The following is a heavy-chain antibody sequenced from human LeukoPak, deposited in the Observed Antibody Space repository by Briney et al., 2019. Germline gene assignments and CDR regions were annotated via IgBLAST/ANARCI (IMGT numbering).Heavy chain of an antibody. D-gene: IGHD5-18*01. CDR3: ARRTYNYGFLNC. CDR1: GGSISSSSYN. V-gene: IGHV4-39*01. J-gene: IGHJ4*02. Sequence: TPPETLSLTCTVSGGSISSSSYNWGWIRQPPGKGLEWIGNFRHSGSTYYNPSLKSRVTISIDTSKNQLSLQLSSVTAADTAIYYCARRTYNYGFLNCWGQGTLVTVSS. CDR2: FRHSGST.